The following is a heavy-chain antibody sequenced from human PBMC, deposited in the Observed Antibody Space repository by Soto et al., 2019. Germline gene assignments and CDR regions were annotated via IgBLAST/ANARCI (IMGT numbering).Heavy chain of an antibody. CDR3: ARARDYGSGSYYNEYYFDY. J-gene: IGHJ4*02. V-gene: IGHV4-4*07. CDR2: IYTSGST. D-gene: IGHD3-10*01. CDR1: GGSISSYY. Sequence: QVQLQESGPGLVKPSETLSLTCTVSGGSISSYYWSWIRQPAGKGLEWIGRIYTSGSTNYNPSLKSRVTMSVDTSKIPFSLKRSSVTAADTAVYYCARARDYGSGSYYNEYYFDYWGQGTLVTVSS.